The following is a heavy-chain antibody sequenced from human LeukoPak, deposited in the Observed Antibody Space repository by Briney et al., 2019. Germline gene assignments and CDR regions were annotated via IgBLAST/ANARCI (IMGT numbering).Heavy chain of an antibody. Sequence: PSETLSLTCAVSGGSISSGGYSWSWIRQPPGKGLEWIGYIYHSGSTYYNPSLKSRVTISVDRSKNQFSLKLSSVTAADTAVYYCAREVNLSGYDQYGMDVWGQGTTVTVSS. J-gene: IGHJ6*02. D-gene: IGHD5-12*01. V-gene: IGHV4-30-2*01. CDR2: IYHSGST. CDR1: GGSISSGGYS. CDR3: AREVNLSGYDQYGMDV.